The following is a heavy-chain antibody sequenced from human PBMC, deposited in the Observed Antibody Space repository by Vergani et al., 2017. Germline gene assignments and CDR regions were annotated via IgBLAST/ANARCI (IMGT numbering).Heavy chain of an antibody. D-gene: IGHD1-14*01. Sequence: QVQLVESGGGVVQPRRSLRLPCAASGFTFNQYGMHWVRQAPGKGLEWVAVTWYDGNNKQYADSVKGRFTISRDNSKSTMYLQMNSLRDEDTGVYYCARDLRLLYNRFDPWGQGTLVTVSS. V-gene: IGHV3-33*01. CDR2: TWYDGNNK. CDR1: GFTFNQYG. J-gene: IGHJ5*02. CDR3: ARDLRLLYNRFDP.